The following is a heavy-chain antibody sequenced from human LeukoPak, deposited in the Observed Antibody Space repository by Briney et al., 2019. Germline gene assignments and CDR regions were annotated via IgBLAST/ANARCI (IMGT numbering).Heavy chain of an antibody. CDR1: GFTFSSHL. J-gene: IGHJ4*02. CDR2: ISSDGTYT. CDR3: AKKMSITAASQVDY. D-gene: IGHD1-20*01. Sequence: GGSLRLSCAASGFTFSSHLMHWVRQAPGKGLVWVSRISSDGTYTNYADSVRGRFTISRDNAKNTLYLQMNSLRAEDTAVYYCAKKMSITAASQVDYWGQGTLVTVSS. V-gene: IGHV3-74*01.